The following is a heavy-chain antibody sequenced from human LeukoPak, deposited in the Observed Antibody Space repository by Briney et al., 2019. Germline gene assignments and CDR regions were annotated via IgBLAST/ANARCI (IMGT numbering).Heavy chain of an antibody. D-gene: IGHD3-22*01. CDR2: ISGNGDTT. Sequence: GGSLRLSCGASGFIFRNSAMTWVRQAPGKGLEWVSTISGNGDTTYYADSVKGRFTISRDNSKNTLYGQMNSLRADDTAVYYCARGLPIVVVIPFDYWGQGTLVTVSS. CDR3: ARGLPIVVVIPFDY. V-gene: IGHV3-23*01. J-gene: IGHJ4*02. CDR1: GFIFRNSA.